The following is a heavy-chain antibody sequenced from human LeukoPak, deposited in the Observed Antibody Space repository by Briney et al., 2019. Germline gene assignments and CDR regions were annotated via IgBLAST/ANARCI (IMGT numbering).Heavy chain of an antibody. Sequence: GGSLRLSCAVSGFTIRSYAMNWVRQAAGKGPEWLSTINGAGDRTYYADSVKGRFTISRDNSKNTLYLQMNSLRPEDTAPYYCVKNSGIWSFWGQGTLVTVSS. CDR3: VKNSGIWSF. D-gene: IGHD1-26*01. CDR1: GFTIRSYA. J-gene: IGHJ4*02. V-gene: IGHV3-23*01. CDR2: INGAGDRT.